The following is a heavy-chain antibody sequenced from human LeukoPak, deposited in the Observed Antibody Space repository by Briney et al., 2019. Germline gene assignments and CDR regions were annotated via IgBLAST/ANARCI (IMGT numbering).Heavy chain of an antibody. CDR1: GFTFSGAW. J-gene: IGHJ4*02. V-gene: IGHV3-7*03. D-gene: IGHD5-12*01. Sequence: GGSLRPSCTASGFTFSGAWMTWVRQAPGKGLEWVANIREDGTEKNYVDSVKGRFTISRDNAKNSLYLQMNSLRAEDTALYYCAKAVVATDEYYFDYWGQGTLVTVSS. CDR3: AKAVVATDEYYFDY. CDR2: IREDGTEK.